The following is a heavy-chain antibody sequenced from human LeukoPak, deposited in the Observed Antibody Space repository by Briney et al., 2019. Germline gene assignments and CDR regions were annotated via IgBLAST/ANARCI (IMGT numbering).Heavy chain of an antibody. V-gene: IGHV1-69*13. CDR3: ARGRGNCGSVYFDY. CDR1: GGTFSSYA. D-gene: IGHD7-27*01. CDR2: IIPIVGTA. Sequence: ASVKVSCKASGGTFSSYAISWVRQAPGQGLEWMGGIIPIVGTANYAQKFQGRVTITADESTSTAYLELSSLRSEDTAVYYCARGRGNCGSVYFDYWGQGTLVTASS. J-gene: IGHJ4*02.